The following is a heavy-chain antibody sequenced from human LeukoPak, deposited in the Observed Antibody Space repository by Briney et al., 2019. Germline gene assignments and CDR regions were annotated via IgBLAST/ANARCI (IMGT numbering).Heavy chain of an antibody. V-gene: IGHV3-30*18. CDR2: ISYDGSNK. D-gene: IGHD6-19*01. J-gene: IGHJ5*02. CDR3: AKDWASGVAADNWFDP. Sequence: GRSLRLPCAASGFTFSSYGMHWVRQAPGKGLEWVAVISYDGSNKYYADSVKGRFTISRDNSKNTLYLQMNSLRAEDTAVYYCAKDWASGVAADNWFDPWGQGTLVTVSS. CDR1: GFTFSSYG.